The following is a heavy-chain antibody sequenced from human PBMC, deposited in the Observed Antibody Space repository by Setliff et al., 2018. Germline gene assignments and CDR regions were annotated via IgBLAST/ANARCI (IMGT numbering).Heavy chain of an antibody. CDR2: ISPYNGDT. Sequence: ASVKVSCKASGYSFTSYGITRVRQAPGQGLEWMGWISPYNGDTRFQQKFQGRVTVTTDTPTSTGYLELRSLTSDDTAVYYCARDRSNIVVVPSGAKFDPWGQGTLVTVSS. CDR1: GYSFTSYG. V-gene: IGHV1-18*04. D-gene: IGHD2-2*01. J-gene: IGHJ5*02. CDR3: ARDRSNIVVVPSGAKFDP.